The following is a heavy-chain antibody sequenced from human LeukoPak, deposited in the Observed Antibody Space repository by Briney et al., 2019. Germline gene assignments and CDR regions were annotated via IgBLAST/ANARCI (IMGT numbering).Heavy chain of an antibody. CDR2: IYPGDSDT. D-gene: IGHD1-26*01. CDR3: AKRGGSPFQYSNWFDP. Sequence: GESLKISCRASGYSFADYWIGWVRQMPGKGLEWLGIIYPGDSDTKYSPSFQGRVNFSVDKSINTAYLQWSSLEASDTAIYFCAKRGGSPFQYSNWFDPWGQGTLVTVSS. CDR1: GYSFADYW. V-gene: IGHV5-51*01. J-gene: IGHJ5*02.